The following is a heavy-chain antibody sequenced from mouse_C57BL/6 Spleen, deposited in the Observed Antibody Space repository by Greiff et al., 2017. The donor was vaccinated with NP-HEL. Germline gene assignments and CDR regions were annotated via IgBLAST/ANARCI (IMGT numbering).Heavy chain of an antibody. J-gene: IGHJ2*01. D-gene: IGHD1-1*01. CDR1: GYSFTGYY. CDR2: INPSTGGT. Sequence: EVQLQQSGPELVKPGASVKISCKASGYSFTGYYMNWVKQSPEKSLEWIGEINPSTGGTTYNQKFKAKATLTVDKSSSTAYMQLKSLTSEDSAVYYCAREGAVATDFDYWGKGTTLTVSS. V-gene: IGHV1-42*01. CDR3: AREGAVATDFDY.